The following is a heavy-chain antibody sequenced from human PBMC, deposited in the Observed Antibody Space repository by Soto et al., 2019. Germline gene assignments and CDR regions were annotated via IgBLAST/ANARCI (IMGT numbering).Heavy chain of an antibody. CDR2: INHSGST. J-gene: IGHJ6*02. CDR3: ATMVRGVSNRRNYGMDL. D-gene: IGHD3-10*01. V-gene: IGHV4-34*01. CDR1: GGSFSGYY. Sequence: SETLSLTCAVYGGSFSGYYWSWIRQPPGKGLEWIGEINHSGSTNYNPSLKSRVTISVDTSKNQFSLKLSSVTAADTAVYYCATMVRGVSNRRNYGMDLWGQGTTVTVSS.